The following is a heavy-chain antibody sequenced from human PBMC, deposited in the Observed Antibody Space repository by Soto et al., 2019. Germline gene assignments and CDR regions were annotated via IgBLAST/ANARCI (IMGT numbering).Heavy chain of an antibody. CDR1: GSTFSSYD. CDR3: VRGPSHGAFDI. J-gene: IGHJ3*02. Sequence: QVQLVESGGDVVQPGRSLRLSCAASGSTFSSYDIHWVRQAPGKGLEWVAHISPDGNKAYYADSVKGRFIISRDTARNTVYLQVNSLRTEDTAVYHCVRGPSHGAFDIWGQGTLVTVSS. CDR2: ISPDGNKA. V-gene: IGHV3-30-3*01.